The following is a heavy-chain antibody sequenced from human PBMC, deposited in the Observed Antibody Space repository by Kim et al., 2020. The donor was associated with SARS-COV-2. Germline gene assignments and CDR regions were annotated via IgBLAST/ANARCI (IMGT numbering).Heavy chain of an antibody. J-gene: IGHJ4*02. V-gene: IGHV2-70*01. CDR3: ARTTGGATGVFDY. Sequence: YSTSLKTRLTISKDTSKNQVVLTMTNMDPVDTATYYCARTTGGATGVFDYWGQGTLVTVSS. D-gene: IGHD3-16*01.